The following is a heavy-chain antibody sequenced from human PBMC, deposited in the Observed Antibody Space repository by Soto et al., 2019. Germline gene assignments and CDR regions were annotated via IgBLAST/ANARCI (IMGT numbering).Heavy chain of an antibody. CDR2: IYNGGST. V-gene: IGHV3-66*01. Sequence: GGSLRLSCAASGFTVSSNYMSWVRQAPGKGLEWVSVIYNGGSTYYADSVKGRFTISIDNSKNTLYLQMNSLRAEDTAVYYCARDRIPTGMDVWGQGTTVTVSS. CDR3: ARDRIPTGMDV. CDR1: GFTVSSNY. J-gene: IGHJ6*02.